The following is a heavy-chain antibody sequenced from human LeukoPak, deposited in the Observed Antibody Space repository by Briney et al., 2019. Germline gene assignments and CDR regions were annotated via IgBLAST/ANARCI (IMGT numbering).Heavy chain of an antibody. CDR3: AKDLSGNYRAYFDY. CDR2: ISSDGSTK. CDR1: GFTFSTYD. D-gene: IGHD1-26*01. J-gene: IGHJ4*02. Sequence: PGGSLRLSWAASGFTFSTYDMHWVRQTPGKGLEWVAVISSDGSTKYYADSVKGRFTISRDNSKNTLYLQMNSLRAEDTAVYYCAKDLSGNYRAYFDYWGQGTLVTVSS. V-gene: IGHV3-30*18.